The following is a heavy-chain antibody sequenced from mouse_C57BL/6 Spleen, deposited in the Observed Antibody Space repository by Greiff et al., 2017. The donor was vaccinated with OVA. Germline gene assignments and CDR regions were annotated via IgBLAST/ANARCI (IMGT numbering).Heavy chain of an antibody. J-gene: IGHJ4*01. D-gene: IGHD2-4*01. CDR3: ARGGVYDDYEVDY. CDR1: GFTFSSYT. V-gene: IGHV5-9*01. CDR2: ISRGGGNT. Sequence: DVQLVESGGGLVKPGGSLKLSCAASGFTFSSYTMSWVRQTPEKRLEWVATISRGGGNTYYPASVKGRFTLSRDNAKNTLYLQISRLRSEDTALYYCARGGVYDDYEVDYWGQGTSVTVSS.